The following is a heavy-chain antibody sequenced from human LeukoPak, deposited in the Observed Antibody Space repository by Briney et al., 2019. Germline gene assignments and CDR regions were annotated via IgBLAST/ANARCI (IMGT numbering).Heavy chain of an antibody. Sequence: PGGSLRLSCAASGFTFSSYGMHWFRKAPAKGLNWLAFIRYDGSNKYYADSVKGRFTISRDNSKNTLYLQMNSLRAEDTAVYYCARHYMTTVTKGAFDIWGQGTMVTVSS. CDR3: ARHYMTTVTKGAFDI. CDR1: GFTFSSYG. D-gene: IGHD4-17*01. J-gene: IGHJ3*02. CDR2: IRYDGSNK. V-gene: IGHV3-30*02.